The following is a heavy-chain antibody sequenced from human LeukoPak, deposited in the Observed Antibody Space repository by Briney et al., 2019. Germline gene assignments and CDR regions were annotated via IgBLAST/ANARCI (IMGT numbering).Heavy chain of an antibody. Sequence: GGSLRLSCAASGFTFSSYAMSWVRQAPEKGLEWVPAITSSGGGTYYADSVKGRFTISRDNSKNTLSLQMNSLRAEDTAIYYCAKKEESFYNFDYWGQGTLVTVSS. J-gene: IGHJ4*02. CDR3: AKKEESFYNFDY. CDR1: GFTFSSYA. V-gene: IGHV3-23*01. D-gene: IGHD2/OR15-2a*01. CDR2: ITSSGGGT.